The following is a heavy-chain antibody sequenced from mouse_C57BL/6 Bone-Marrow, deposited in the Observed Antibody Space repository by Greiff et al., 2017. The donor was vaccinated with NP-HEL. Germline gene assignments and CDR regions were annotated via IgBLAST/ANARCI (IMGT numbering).Heavy chain of an antibody. CDR3: ARERTTVVAEYLDV. V-gene: IGHV5-4*01. Sequence: EVQGVESGGGLVKPGGSLKLSCAASGFTFSSYAMSWVRQTPEKRLEWVATISDGGSYTYYPDNVKGRFTISRDNAKNNLYLQMSHLKSEDTAMYYCARERTTVVAEYLDVWGTGTTVTVSS. J-gene: IGHJ1*03. D-gene: IGHD1-1*01. CDR1: GFTFSSYA. CDR2: ISDGGSYT.